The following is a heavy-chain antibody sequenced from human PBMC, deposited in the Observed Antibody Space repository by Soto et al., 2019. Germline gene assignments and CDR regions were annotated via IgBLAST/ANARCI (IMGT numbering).Heavy chain of an antibody. Sequence: SETLSLPGPVSGDSINSTNYYWGWIRQPPGQGLEWIGSIYYSGSTYYTSSLKSRLTVSVDTSKNQFSLKLSSVTAADTALYYCARQRIVAAGTFVDYWGQGSLVTVSS. V-gene: IGHV4-39*01. CDR2: IYYSGST. CDR3: ARQRIVAAGTFVDY. D-gene: IGHD6-13*01. J-gene: IGHJ4*02. CDR1: GDSINSTNYY.